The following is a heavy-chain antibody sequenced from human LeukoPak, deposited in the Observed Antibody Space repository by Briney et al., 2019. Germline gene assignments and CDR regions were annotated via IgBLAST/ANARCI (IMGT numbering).Heavy chain of an antibody. CDR3: AREGSDAFDI. Sequence: SETLSLTCAVYGGSFSGYYWSWIRQPAGKGLEYIGRIYNSGITNYNPSLKSRVTISVDTSKNQFSLKLNSVTAADTAVYYCAREGSDAFDIWGQGTMVTVSS. J-gene: IGHJ3*02. V-gene: IGHV4-4*07. CDR1: GGSFSGYY. CDR2: IYNSGIT. D-gene: IGHD2-15*01.